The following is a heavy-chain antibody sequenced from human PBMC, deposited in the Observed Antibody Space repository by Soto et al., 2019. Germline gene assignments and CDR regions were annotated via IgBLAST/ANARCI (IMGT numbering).Heavy chain of an antibody. CDR1: GGSISSSSYY. CDR3: ARHVYSNCVHPTDY. D-gene: IGHD4-4*01. CDR2: IYYSGST. V-gene: IGHV4-39*01. Sequence: SETLSLTCTVSGGSISSSSYYWGWIRQPPGKGLEWIGSIYYSGSTYYNPSLKSRVTISVDTSKNQFSLKLSSVTAAYTAVYYCARHVYSNCVHPTDYWGQGTLVTVSS. J-gene: IGHJ4*02.